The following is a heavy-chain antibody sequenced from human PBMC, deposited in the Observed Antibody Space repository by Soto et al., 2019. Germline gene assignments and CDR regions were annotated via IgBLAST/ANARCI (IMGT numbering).Heavy chain of an antibody. CDR2: ISYDGSNK. V-gene: IGHV3-30-3*01. J-gene: IGHJ4*02. Sequence: GGSLRLSCAASGFTFSSYAMHWVRQAPGKGLEWVAVISYDGSNKYYADSVKGRFTISRDNSKNTLYLQMNSLRAEDTAVYYCARPYYSDSSGYVYWGQGALVTVSS. D-gene: IGHD3-22*01. CDR1: GFTFSSYA. CDR3: ARPYYSDSSGYVY.